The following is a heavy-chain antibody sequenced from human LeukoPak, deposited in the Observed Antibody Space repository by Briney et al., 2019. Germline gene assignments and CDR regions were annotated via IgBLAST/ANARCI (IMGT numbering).Heavy chain of an antibody. V-gene: IGHV1-69*13. Sequence: ASVKVSCKASGGTFSSYGISGVRQAPGQGIEWMGGVSPIFGTANYAQKFQGRVTITADESTSTAYMELSSLRSEDTAVYYCARLEITTVTTSDYWGQGTLVTVST. J-gene: IGHJ4*02. CDR3: ARLEITTVTTSDY. D-gene: IGHD4-17*01. CDR1: GGTFSSYG. CDR2: VSPIFGTA.